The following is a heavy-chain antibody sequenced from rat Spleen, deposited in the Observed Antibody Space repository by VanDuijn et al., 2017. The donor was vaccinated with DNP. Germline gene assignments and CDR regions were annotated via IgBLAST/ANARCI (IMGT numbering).Heavy chain of an antibody. J-gene: IGHJ2*01. CDR1: GFNFNDYW. Sequence: EVKLVESGGGLVQPGRSLKLSCAASGFNFNDYWMGWVRQAPGKGLEWIGQINKDSSIINYSPSLKDKFTISRDSAQNTLYLQMSKLGSEDTAIYYCARGPNYGGYADYFDYWGQGVTVTVSS. V-gene: IGHV4-2*01. CDR2: INKDSSII. D-gene: IGHD1-11*01. CDR3: ARGPNYGGYADYFDY.